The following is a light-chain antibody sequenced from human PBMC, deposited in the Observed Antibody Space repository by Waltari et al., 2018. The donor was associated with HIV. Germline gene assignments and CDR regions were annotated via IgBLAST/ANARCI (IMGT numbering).Light chain of an antibody. V-gene: IGLV2-14*01. Sequence: QSALTQPASVSGSPGQSLTISCTGANRNIGFCNLVPWYRQYHGKAPQLFIYGVTYRPSGISSRFSGSKSGNTASLTISGLQVDDEADYYCSSYASDDTVVFGGGTKLTVL. CDR2: GVT. J-gene: IGLJ2*01. CDR3: SSYASDDTVV. CDR1: NRNIGFCNL.